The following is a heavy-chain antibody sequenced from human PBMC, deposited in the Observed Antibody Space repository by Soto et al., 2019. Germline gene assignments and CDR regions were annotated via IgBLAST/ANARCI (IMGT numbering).Heavy chain of an antibody. CDR2: IYPGDSDT. Sequence: GESLKISCKASGYSFTSHWIGWVRQMPGKGLEWMGIIYPGDSDTRYSPSFQGQVTMSVDKSISTAYMQWNSLKASDTAMYYCARQDCSGDSCYSSCFDYWGQGTLVTVSS. D-gene: IGHD2-15*01. CDR3: ARQDCSGDSCYSSCFDY. J-gene: IGHJ4*02. V-gene: IGHV5-51*01. CDR1: GYSFTSHW.